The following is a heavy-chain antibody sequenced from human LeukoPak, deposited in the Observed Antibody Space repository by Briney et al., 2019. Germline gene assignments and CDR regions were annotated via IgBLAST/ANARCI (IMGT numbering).Heavy chain of an antibody. Sequence: PSETLSLTCTVSGGSISSYYWSWIRQPPGKGLEWIGEINHSGSTNYNPSLKSRVTISVDTSKNQFSLKLSSVTAADTAVYYCARFSRYYGSGRPFDYWGQGTLVTVSS. D-gene: IGHD3-10*01. CDR2: INHSGST. V-gene: IGHV4-34*01. J-gene: IGHJ4*02. CDR1: GGSISSYY. CDR3: ARFSRYYGSGRPFDY.